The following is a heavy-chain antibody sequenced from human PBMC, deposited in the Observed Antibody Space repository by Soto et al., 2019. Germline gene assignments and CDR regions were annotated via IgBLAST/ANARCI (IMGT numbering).Heavy chain of an antibody. Sequence: QVQLQQSGPGLVEPSGTLSLTCAVSGGSVNSPNWWNWVRQPPETGLEWIGEMHQSGSSNYNPSLKTRLTLSVDKSNNELSMNLNSVTAADTAIYYCGRANSSGSPIDSWGQGILVTVSS. CDR3: GRANSSGSPIDS. V-gene: IGHV4-4*02. CDR2: MHQSGSS. J-gene: IGHJ4*02. D-gene: IGHD6-19*01. CDR1: GGSVNSPNW.